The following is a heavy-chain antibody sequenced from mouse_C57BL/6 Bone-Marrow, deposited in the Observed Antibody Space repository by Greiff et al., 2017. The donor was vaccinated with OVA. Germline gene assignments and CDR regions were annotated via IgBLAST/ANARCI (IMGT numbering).Heavy chain of an antibody. CDR1: GFTFSSYG. V-gene: IGHV5-6*01. CDR3: ARHYYGSSYY. Sequence: EVQLVESGGDLVKPGGSLKLSCAASGFTFSSYGMSWVRQTQDKRLEWVATISSGGSYTYYPDSVKGRFTISRDNAKNTLYLQMSSLKSEDTAMYYCARHYYGSSYYWGQGTTLTVSS. D-gene: IGHD1-1*01. J-gene: IGHJ2*01. CDR2: ISSGGSYT.